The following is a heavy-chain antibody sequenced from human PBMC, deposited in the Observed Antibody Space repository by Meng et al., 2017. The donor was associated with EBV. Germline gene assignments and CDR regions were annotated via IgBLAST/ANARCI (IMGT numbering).Heavy chain of an antibody. J-gene: IGHJ4*02. CDR1: GFTFSSYA. CDR3: AKDLAGGIAVDY. D-gene: IGHD6-13*01. CDR2: ISGSGGST. Sequence: LECGGGLLRPGGSLRRSCAASGFTFSSYAMSWVRQAPGKGLEWVSAISGSGGSTYYADSVKGRFTISRDNSKNTLYLQMNSLRAEDTAVYYCAKDLAGGIAVDYWGQGTLVTVSS. V-gene: IGHV3-23*01.